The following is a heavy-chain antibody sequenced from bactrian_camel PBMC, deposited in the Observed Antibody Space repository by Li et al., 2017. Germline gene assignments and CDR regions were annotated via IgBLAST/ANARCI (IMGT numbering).Heavy chain of an antibody. J-gene: IGHJ6*01. CDR3: VADAFLVCSDYDLSPLTNFSY. CDR2: TIDPYGIS. Sequence: HVQLVESGGGSVEAGGSLRLSCTPDGYYYCMGWFRQTPENEREGVATIDPYGISRYADSVKGRFAISKDNAGNTLYLQMNSLKPEDTAMYYCVADAFLVCSDYDLSPLTNFSYWGQGTQVTVS. D-gene: IGHD4*01. CDR1: GYYYC. V-gene: IGHV3S63*01.